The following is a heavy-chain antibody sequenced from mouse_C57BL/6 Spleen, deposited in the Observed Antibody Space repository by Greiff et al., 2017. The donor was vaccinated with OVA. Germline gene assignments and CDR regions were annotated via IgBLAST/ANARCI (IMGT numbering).Heavy chain of an antibody. J-gene: IGHJ3*01. CDR2: ISYDGSN. Sequence: EVQLVESGPGLVKPSQSLSLTCSVTGYSITSGYSWNWIRQFPGNTLEWMGYISYDGSNNYNPSLKNRISITRDTSKNQFFLKLNSVTTEDTATYYCAREETAQDLWFAYWGQGTLVTVSA. V-gene: IGHV3-6*01. D-gene: IGHD3-2*02. CDR1: GYSITSGYS. CDR3: AREETAQDLWFAY.